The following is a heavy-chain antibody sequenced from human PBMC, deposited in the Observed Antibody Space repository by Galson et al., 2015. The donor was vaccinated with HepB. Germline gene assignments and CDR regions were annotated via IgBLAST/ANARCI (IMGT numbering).Heavy chain of an antibody. Sequence: SVKVSCKASGYTFTSYGISWVRQAPGQGLEWMGWISAYNGNTNYAQKPQGRVTMTTDTSTSTAYMELRSLRSDDTAVYYCARISSGWYDLRWYFDLWGRGTLVTVSS. CDR3: ARISSGWYDLRWYFDL. J-gene: IGHJ2*01. V-gene: IGHV1-18*04. CDR2: ISAYNGNT. D-gene: IGHD6-19*01. CDR1: GYTFTSYG.